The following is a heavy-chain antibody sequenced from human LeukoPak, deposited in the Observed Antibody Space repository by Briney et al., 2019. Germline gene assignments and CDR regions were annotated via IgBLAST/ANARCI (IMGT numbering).Heavy chain of an antibody. D-gene: IGHD1-26*01. CDR1: GFTVSSNY. CDR2: IYSGGST. J-gene: IGHJ4*02. V-gene: IGHV3-66*01. CDR3: AKDGGLSGSYPDY. Sequence: PGGSLRLSCAASGFTVSSNYMSWVRQAPGKGLEWVSVIYSGGSTYYADSVKGRFTISRDNSKNTLYLQMNSLRAEDTAVYYCAKDGGLSGSYPDYWGQGTLVTVSS.